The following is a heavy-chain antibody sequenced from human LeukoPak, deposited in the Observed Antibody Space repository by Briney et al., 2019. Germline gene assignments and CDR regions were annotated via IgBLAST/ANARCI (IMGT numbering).Heavy chain of an antibody. V-gene: IGHV3-53*01. CDR2: IYSGGST. D-gene: IGHD3-22*01. Sequence: PGGSLRLSCAASGFTVSSNYMSWVRQAPGKGLEWVSVIYSGGSTYYADSVKGRFTISRDNSKNTLYLQMNSLRAEDTAVYYCAKADSSGYYPLFGYFQHWGQGTLVTVSS. J-gene: IGHJ1*01. CDR1: GFTVSSNY. CDR3: AKADSSGYYPLFGYFQH.